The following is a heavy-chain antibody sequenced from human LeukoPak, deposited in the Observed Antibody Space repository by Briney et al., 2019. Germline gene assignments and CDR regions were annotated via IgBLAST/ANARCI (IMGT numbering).Heavy chain of an antibody. CDR3: ARNKWLLLYYFDH. CDR2: INHSGST. Sequence: SETLSLTCAVYGGSFSGYYWSWIRQPPGKGLEWIGEINHSGSTNYNPSLKSRVTISVDTSKNQFSLKLSSVTAADTAVYYCARNKWLLLYYFDHWGQGTLVTVSS. D-gene: IGHD3-22*01. CDR1: GGSFSGYY. J-gene: IGHJ4*02. V-gene: IGHV4-34*01.